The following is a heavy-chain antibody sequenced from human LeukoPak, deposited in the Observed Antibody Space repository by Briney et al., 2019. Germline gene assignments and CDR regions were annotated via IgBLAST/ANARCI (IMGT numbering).Heavy chain of an antibody. Sequence: GGSLRLSCAASGFTFDSYAMGWVRRAPGRGLEWVSAISGSATGTYYADSVKGRFTISRDNSKKTLHLQMNSLRAEDTAIYYCAKSGGYSSSSAPYNYFDYWGQGTLVTVSS. V-gene: IGHV3-23*01. CDR2: ISGSATGT. CDR1: GFTFDSYA. D-gene: IGHD6-6*01. J-gene: IGHJ4*02. CDR3: AKSGGYSSSSAPYNYFDY.